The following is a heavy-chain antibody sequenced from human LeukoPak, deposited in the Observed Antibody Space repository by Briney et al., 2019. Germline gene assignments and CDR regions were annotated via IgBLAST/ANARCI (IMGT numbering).Heavy chain of an antibody. Sequence: GGSLRLSCAASGFTFSSYSMNWVRQAPGKGLEWVSSISSSSSYIYYADSVKGRFTISRHNGKNSLYLQMNSLRAEDTAVYYCARAYSGTYGLGYYYMDVWGKGTTVTISS. CDR1: GFTFSSYS. CDR2: ISSSSSYI. D-gene: IGHD1-26*01. V-gene: IGHV3-21*01. J-gene: IGHJ6*03. CDR3: ARAYSGTYGLGYYYMDV.